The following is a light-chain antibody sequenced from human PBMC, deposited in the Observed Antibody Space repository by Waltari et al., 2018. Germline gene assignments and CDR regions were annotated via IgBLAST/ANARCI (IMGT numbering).Light chain of an antibody. CDR1: QGITTY. CDR3: QQLNNYPFT. V-gene: IGKV1-9*01. Sequence: DMQLTQSPSFLSASVGDRVTITCRASQGITTYLAWYQQKTGKAPKLLIYDASTLQGGVPSRVSGSGSGTEFTLTISSLQPEDFATYYCQQLNNYPFTFGPGTKVHIK. J-gene: IGKJ3*01. CDR2: DAS.